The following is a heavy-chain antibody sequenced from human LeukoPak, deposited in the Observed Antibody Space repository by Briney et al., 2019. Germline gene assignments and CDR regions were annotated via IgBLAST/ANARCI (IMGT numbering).Heavy chain of an antibody. J-gene: IGHJ3*02. Sequence: GGSLRLSCTTSGFIFRDYAMTWFRQAPGKGLEWVGFIRSKAFGGTTECAASVKGRFTISRDDSNSIAYLQMNSLKIEDTALYYCSRGGNYTYGYSDPFDIWGQGTVVIVSS. V-gene: IGHV3-49*03. CDR3: SRGGNYTYGYSDPFDI. D-gene: IGHD5-18*01. CDR1: GFIFRDYA. CDR2: IRSKAFGGTT.